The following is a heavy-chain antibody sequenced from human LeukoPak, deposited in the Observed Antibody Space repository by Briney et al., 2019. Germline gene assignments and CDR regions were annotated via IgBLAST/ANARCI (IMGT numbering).Heavy chain of an antibody. D-gene: IGHD3-22*01. V-gene: IGHV3-30*02. CDR3: AREQRRITMIVVAFGAFDI. J-gene: IGHJ3*02. CDR1: GFTFSSYG. Sequence: GGSLRLSCAASGFTFSSYGMHWVRQAPGKGLEWVAFIWYDGSNKYYADSVKGRFTISRDNSKNTLYLQMNSLRAEDTAVYYCAREQRRITMIVVAFGAFDIWGQGTMVTVSS. CDR2: IWYDGSNK.